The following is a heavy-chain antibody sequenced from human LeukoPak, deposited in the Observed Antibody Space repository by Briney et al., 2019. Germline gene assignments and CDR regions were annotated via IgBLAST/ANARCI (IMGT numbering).Heavy chain of an antibody. CDR1: GYTFTSYG. J-gene: IGHJ3*02. CDR3: ARVVDSSGWYVAFDI. CDR2: ISAYNGNT. V-gene: IGHV1-18*01. D-gene: IGHD6-19*01. Sequence: ASVKVSCKASGYTFTSYGTSWVRQAPGQGLEWMGWISAYNGNTNYAQKLQGRVTMTTDTSTSTAYMELRSLRSDDTAVYYCARVVDSSGWYVAFDIWGQGTMVTVSS.